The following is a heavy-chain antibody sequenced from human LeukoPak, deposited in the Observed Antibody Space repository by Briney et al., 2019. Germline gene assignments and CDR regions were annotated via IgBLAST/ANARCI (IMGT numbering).Heavy chain of an antibody. D-gene: IGHD2-2*01. V-gene: IGHV4-59*01. Sequence: SETLSLTCTVSGGSISSYYWSWIRQPPGKGLEWIGYIYYSGSTNYNPSLKSRVTISVDTSKNQFSLKLSSVTAADTAVYYCASSVGYCSSPSCPKSYYYGMDVWGKGTTVTVSS. CDR1: GGSISSYY. CDR3: ASSVGYCSSPSCPKSYYYGMDV. J-gene: IGHJ6*04. CDR2: IYYSGST.